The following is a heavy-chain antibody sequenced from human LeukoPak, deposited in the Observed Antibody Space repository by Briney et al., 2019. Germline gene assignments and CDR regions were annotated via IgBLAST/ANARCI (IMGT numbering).Heavy chain of an antibody. D-gene: IGHD3-3*01. J-gene: IGHJ5*02. CDR2: INPNSGGT. CDR1: GYTFTGYY. Sequence: GASVKVSCKASGYTFTGYYMHRVRQAPGQGLEWMGWINPNSGGTNYAPKFQGRVTMTRDTSISTAYMELSRLRSDDTAVYYCARGTRSEWLRLPKNWFDPWGQGTLVTVSS. CDR3: ARGTRSEWLRLPKNWFDP. V-gene: IGHV1-2*02.